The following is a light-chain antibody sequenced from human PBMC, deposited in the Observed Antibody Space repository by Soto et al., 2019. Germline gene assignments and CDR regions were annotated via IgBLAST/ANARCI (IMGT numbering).Light chain of an antibody. J-gene: IGLJ1*01. CDR1: SSNIGNNY. Sequence: QSVLTQPPSVSAAPGQKVTISCSGSSSNIGNNYVSWYQQLPGTAPKLLIYENNKRPSGIPDRFPGSKSGTSATLGITGLQTGDEADYYCGTWDSSLSALFVTGTKVTVL. CDR3: GTWDSSLSAL. CDR2: ENN. V-gene: IGLV1-51*02.